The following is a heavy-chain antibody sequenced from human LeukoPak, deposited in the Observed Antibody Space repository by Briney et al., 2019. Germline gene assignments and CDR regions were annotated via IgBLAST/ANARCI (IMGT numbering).Heavy chain of an antibody. D-gene: IGHD3-16*02. CDR3: VSGNDPDSAWENYRLDAFDI. J-gene: IGHJ3*02. V-gene: IGHV3-21*01. CDR2: ISSTSDYI. Sequence: GGSLRLSCAASGYTFSYYSVNWVRQAPGKGLEWVSSISSTSDYIYYADSVKGRFTISRDNTKSSLYLQMNSLRAEDTAVYYCVSGNDPDSAWENYRLDAFDIRGQGTTVIVSS. CDR1: GYTFSYYS.